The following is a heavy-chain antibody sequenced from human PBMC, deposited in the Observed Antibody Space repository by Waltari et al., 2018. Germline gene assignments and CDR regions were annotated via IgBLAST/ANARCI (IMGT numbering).Heavy chain of an antibody. V-gene: IGHV1-69*01. D-gene: IGHD2-2*02. Sequence: QVQLVQSGAEVKKPGSSVKVSCKASGGTFSSYAISWVRQAPGQGLEWMGGIIPIFGTANYAQKFQGRGTITADESTSTAYMELSSLRSEDTAVYYCARSGPVGYCSSTSCYTCDYWGQGTLVTVSS. CDR3: ARSGPVGYCSSTSCYTCDY. CDR2: IIPIFGTA. CDR1: GGTFSSYA. J-gene: IGHJ4*02.